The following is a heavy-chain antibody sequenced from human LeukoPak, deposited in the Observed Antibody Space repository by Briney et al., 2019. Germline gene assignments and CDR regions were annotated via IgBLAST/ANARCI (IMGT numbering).Heavy chain of an antibody. Sequence: PGGSLRLSCAASGFTFGSYGMHWVRQAPGKGLEWVAVIWYDGSNKYYADSVKGRFTISRDNSKNTLYLQMNSLRAEDTAVYYCARELSIAAAGFRDYYYGMDVWGQGTTVTVSS. J-gene: IGHJ6*02. CDR3: ARELSIAAAGFRDYYYGMDV. CDR2: IWYDGSNK. CDR1: GFTFGSYG. D-gene: IGHD6-13*01. V-gene: IGHV3-33*01.